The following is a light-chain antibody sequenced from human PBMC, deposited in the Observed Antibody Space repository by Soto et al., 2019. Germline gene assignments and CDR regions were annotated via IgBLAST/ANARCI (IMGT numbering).Light chain of an antibody. Sequence: IVLTQSPGTLSLSPGERATLSCRASQSVTSNYLAWYQQKPGQAPRLLIYGVSSRATGVPDRFSGSGSGTDFTLTISRLEPEDFAVYYCQQYTDWPLTFGQGTKVDIK. CDR1: QSVTSNY. J-gene: IGKJ1*01. CDR2: GVS. CDR3: QQYTDWPLT. V-gene: IGKV3-20*01.